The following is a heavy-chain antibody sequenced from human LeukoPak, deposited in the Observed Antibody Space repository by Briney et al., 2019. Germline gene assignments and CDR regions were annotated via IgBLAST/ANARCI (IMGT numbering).Heavy chain of an antibody. J-gene: IGHJ4*02. V-gene: IGHV3-23*01. Sequence: GGSLRLSCAASGFTFANYAMTWVRQAPGKGLDWVSLISGSGSNTYYTDSVQGRFTISRDNSRDTLYLQMSSLRAEDTAIYYCAKERGISYTYEFDYWGQGALVTVSS. CDR2: ISGSGSNT. CDR1: GFTFANYA. CDR3: AKERGISYTYEFDY. D-gene: IGHD3-16*01.